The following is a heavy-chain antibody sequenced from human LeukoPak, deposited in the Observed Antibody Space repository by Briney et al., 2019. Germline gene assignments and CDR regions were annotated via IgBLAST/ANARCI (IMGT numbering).Heavy chain of an antibody. Sequence: GGSLRLSCAASGFTVSSNYMSWVRQAPGKGLEWVSVIYSGGSTYYADSVKGRFTISRDNSKNTLYLQMNSLRAEDTAVYYCARDRGYSYGPDVYYYYYGMDVWGQGTTVTVSS. J-gene: IGHJ6*02. V-gene: IGHV3-66*01. CDR3: ARDRGYSYGPDVYYYYYGMDV. D-gene: IGHD5-18*01. CDR2: IYSGGST. CDR1: GFTVSSNY.